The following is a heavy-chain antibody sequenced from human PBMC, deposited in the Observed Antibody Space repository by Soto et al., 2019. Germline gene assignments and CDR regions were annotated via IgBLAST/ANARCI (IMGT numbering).Heavy chain of an antibody. CDR2: IIPILGIA. CDR3: ARDPHARLGEGY. D-gene: IGHD3-16*01. Sequence: QVQLVQSGAEVKKPASSVKVSCKASGGTFSSYTISWVRQAPGQGLEWMGRIIPILGIANYAQKFQGRVTITADKSTSTAYMELSSLRSEDTAVYYCARDPHARLGEGYWGQGTLVTVSS. J-gene: IGHJ4*02. V-gene: IGHV1-69*08. CDR1: GGTFSSYT.